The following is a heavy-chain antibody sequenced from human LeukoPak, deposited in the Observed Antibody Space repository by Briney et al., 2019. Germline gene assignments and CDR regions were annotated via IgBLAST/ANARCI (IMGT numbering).Heavy chain of an antibody. CDR2: ISGSGGST. CDR3: ASRTPDETYFAVFDY. CDR1: GFTFSSYA. D-gene: IGHD2-15*01. Sequence: GGSLRLSCAASGFTFSSYAMSWVRQAPGKGLEWVSAISGSGGSTYYADSVKGRFTISRDNSKNTLYLQMNNLRAEDTAIYYCASRTPDETYFAVFDYWGQGTLVTVSS. V-gene: IGHV3-23*01. J-gene: IGHJ4*02.